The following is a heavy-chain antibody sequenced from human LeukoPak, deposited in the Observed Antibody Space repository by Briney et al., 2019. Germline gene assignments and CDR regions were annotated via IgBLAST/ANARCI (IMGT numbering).Heavy chain of an antibody. Sequence: ASVKVSCKASGFTFTSSAVQWVRQARGQRLEWIGWIVVGSGNTNYAQKFQERVTTTRDMSTSTAYMELSSLRSEDTAVYYCAACYDFWSGYYGFGRNYFDYWGQGTLVTVSS. CDR2: IVVGSGNT. V-gene: IGHV1-58*01. J-gene: IGHJ4*02. D-gene: IGHD3-3*01. CDR1: GFTFTSSA. CDR3: AACYDFWSGYYGFGRNYFDY.